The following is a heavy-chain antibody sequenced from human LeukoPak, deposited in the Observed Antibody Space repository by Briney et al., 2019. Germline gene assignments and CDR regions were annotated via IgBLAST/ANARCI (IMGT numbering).Heavy chain of an antibody. CDR3: AKDLGVAGTFGYYYYYMDV. CDR1: GFTFSSYW. J-gene: IGHJ6*03. Sequence: GGSLRLSCAASGFTFSSYWMSWVRQAPGKGLEWVANIKQDGSEKYYVDSVKGRFTISRDNAKNSLYLQMNSLRAEDTAVYYCAKDLGVAGTFGYYYYYMDVWGKGTTVTISS. V-gene: IGHV3-7*01. D-gene: IGHD6-19*01. CDR2: IKQDGSEK.